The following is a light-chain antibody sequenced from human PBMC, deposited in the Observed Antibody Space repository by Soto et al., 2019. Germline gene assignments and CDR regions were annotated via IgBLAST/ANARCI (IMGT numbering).Light chain of an antibody. CDR2: DVS. CDR1: SSDVCGYNS. Sequence: QSALTQPASVSGSPGQSITISCTGASSDVCGYNSVSWYQHHPGKAPRLMMYDVSNWPSGVSNRFSASKSDNTASLTISGLQADDESDYHCSAYTGSSSRYSAESQHSVFGGGTKVTVL. V-gene: IGLV2-14*03. J-gene: IGLJ2*01. CDR3: SAYTGSSSRYSAESQHSV.